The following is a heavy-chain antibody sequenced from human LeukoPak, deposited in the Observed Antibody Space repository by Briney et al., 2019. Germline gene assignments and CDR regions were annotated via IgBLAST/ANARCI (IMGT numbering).Heavy chain of an antibody. J-gene: IGHJ4*02. D-gene: IGHD3-22*01. V-gene: IGHV3-33*06. CDR3: AKDLGRYYYDSSGYLFDY. CDR1: GFTFSSYG. CDR2: IWYDGSNK. Sequence: PGGSLRLSCAASGFTFSSYGMHWVRQAPGKGLEWVAAIWYDGSNKYYADSVKGRFTISRANSKNTLYLQMNSLRAEDTAVYYCAKDLGRYYYDSSGYLFDYWGQGTLVIVSS.